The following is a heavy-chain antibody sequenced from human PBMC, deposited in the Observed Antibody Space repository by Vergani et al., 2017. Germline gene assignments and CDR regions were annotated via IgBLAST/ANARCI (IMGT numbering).Heavy chain of an antibody. CDR2: IYYSGST. D-gene: IGHD2-2*01. CDR3: AINHLYCSSTSGRPNWFDP. V-gene: IGHV4-31*03. Sequence: QVQLQESGPGLVKPSQTLSLTCTVSGGSISSGGYYWSWIRQHPGKGLEWIGYIYYSGSTYYNPSLKSRVTISVDTSKNQFSLKLSSVTAADTAVYYCAINHLYCSSTSGRPNWFDPWGQGTLVTVSS. CDR1: GGSISSGGYY. J-gene: IGHJ5*02.